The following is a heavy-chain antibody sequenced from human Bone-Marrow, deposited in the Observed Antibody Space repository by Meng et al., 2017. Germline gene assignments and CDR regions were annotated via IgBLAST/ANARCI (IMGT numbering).Heavy chain of an antibody. V-gene: IGHV4-34*01. CDR2: INHSGST. Sequence: SQTLSLTCAVYGGSFSGYYWSWIRQPPGKGLEWIGEINHSGSTNYNPSLKSRVTISVDTSKNQFSLKLSPVTAADTAVYYCARRVCSSTSCYGGYFDYWGQGTLVTVSS. CDR1: GGSFSGYY. D-gene: IGHD2-2*01. CDR3: ARRVCSSTSCYGGYFDY. J-gene: IGHJ4*02.